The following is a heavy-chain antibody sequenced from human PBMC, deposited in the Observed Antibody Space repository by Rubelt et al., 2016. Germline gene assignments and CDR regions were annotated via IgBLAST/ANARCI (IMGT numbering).Heavy chain of an antibody. J-gene: IGHJ4*02. CDR2: IYYSGST. V-gene: IGHV4-39*01. Sequence: GKGLEWIGSIYYSGSTYYNPSLKSRVTISVDTSKNQFSLKLSSVTAADTAVYYCARRYGVGDYFDYWGQGTLVTVSS. CDR3: ARRYGVGDYFDY. D-gene: IGHD4-17*01.